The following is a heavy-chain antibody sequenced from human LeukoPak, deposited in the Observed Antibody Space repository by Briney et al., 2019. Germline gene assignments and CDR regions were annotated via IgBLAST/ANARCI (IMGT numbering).Heavy chain of an antibody. CDR2: IKPDGSNT. CDR3: AKDLNDYVWGSYRYPPHFDY. CDR1: GFTFSTYS. Sequence: PGGSLRLSCAASGFTFSTYSMHWVRQAPGKGLGWVSYIKPDGSNTAYADSVKGRFTISRDNAKNTLYLQMNSLRAEDTAVYYCAKDLNDYVWGSYRYPPHFDYWGQGTLVTVSS. V-gene: IGHV3-74*01. J-gene: IGHJ4*02. D-gene: IGHD3-16*02.